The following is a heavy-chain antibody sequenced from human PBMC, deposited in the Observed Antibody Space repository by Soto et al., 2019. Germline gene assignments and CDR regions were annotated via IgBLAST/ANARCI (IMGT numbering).Heavy chain of an antibody. CDR3: ARDYHDYSNDLYYYYGMDV. CDR2: INPSGGST. D-gene: IGHD4-4*01. Sequence: GASVKVSCKASGYTFTSYYMHWVRQAPGQGLEWMGIINPSGGSTSYAQKFQGRVTMTRDTSTSTVYMELSSLRSEDTAVYYCARDYHDYSNDLYYYYGMDVWGQGTRVTVSS. CDR1: GYTFTSYY. V-gene: IGHV1-46*01. J-gene: IGHJ6*02.